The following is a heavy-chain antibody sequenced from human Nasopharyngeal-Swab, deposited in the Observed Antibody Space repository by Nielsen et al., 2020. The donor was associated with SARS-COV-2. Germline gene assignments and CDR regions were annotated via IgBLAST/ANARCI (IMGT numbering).Heavy chain of an antibody. J-gene: IGHJ4*01. CDR1: GFTFSSTA. CDR2: IGGVGNT. CDR3: AKYLGSGGYQDICDD. V-gene: IGHV3-23*01. D-gene: IGHD1-26*01. Sequence: GGSLRLSGGASGFTFSSTAISWVRQAPGMGLEWVSTIGGVGNTLYADSVKGPFTISSDNSQNTVYLKINSLRAEDTAVYYCAKYLGSGGYQDICDDWGHGTLVTVSS.